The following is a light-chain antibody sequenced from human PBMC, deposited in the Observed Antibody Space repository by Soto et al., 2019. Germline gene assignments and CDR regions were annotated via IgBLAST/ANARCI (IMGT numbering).Light chain of an antibody. CDR2: GAS. Sequence: EIVMTQSPATLSVSPGERATLSCRASRNINRKLAWYQQKPGQAPRLLISGASTRATGIPARFSGSGSGTEFSLIISSLQSDDFAVYYCQQYYDYSPLIFGGGTKVEIK. CDR3: QQYYDYSPLI. J-gene: IGKJ4*01. V-gene: IGKV3-15*01. CDR1: RNINRK.